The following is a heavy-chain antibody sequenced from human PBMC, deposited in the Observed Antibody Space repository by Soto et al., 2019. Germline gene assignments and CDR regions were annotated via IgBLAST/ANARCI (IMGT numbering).Heavy chain of an antibody. J-gene: IGHJ4*02. CDR3: TKSSGGSSSVGMDY. CDR1: GFIFKNYA. V-gene: IGHV3-30*04. D-gene: IGHD6-6*01. Sequence: QVQLVESGGGVVEPGRSLRLSCAGSGFIFKNYALNWVRQAPGKGLEWVASITRDGYNKSHADSVKGRFTISRDNSRDPLSLKMPALTIEDSSVYYCTKSSGGSSSVGMDYWGQGTRVTVSS. CDR2: ITRDGYNK.